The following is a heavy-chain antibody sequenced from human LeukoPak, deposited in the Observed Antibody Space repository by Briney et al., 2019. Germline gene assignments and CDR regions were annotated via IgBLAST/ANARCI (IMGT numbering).Heavy chain of an antibody. D-gene: IGHD3-10*01. CDR3: ARDQLWFGEYFDY. Sequence: GGSLRLSCAASGFTFSSNWMSWVRQAPGKGLEWVANIKRDGSEKYYVDSVKGRFTISRDNAKNSLYLQMNSLRAEDTAVYYCARDQLWFGEYFDYWGQGTLVTVSS. CDR1: GFTFSSNW. V-gene: IGHV3-7*01. J-gene: IGHJ4*02. CDR2: IKRDGSEK.